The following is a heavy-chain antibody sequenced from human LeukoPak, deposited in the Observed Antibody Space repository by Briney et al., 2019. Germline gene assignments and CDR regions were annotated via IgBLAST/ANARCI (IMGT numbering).Heavy chain of an antibody. J-gene: IGHJ6*02. CDR2: IYPGDSDT. Sequence: GESLKISCKGSGYSFTNYWIGWVRQMPGKGLEWMGIIYPGDSDTRYSPSFQGQVTISADKSISTAYLQWSSLKASDTAIYYCARRERKQGTYYYYYGMDVWGQGTTVTVSS. V-gene: IGHV5-51*01. CDR1: GYSFTNYW. CDR3: ARRERKQGTYYYYYGMDV.